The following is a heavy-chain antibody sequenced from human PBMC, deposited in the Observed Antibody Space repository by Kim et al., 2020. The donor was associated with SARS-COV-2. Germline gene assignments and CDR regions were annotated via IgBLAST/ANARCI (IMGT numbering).Heavy chain of an antibody. J-gene: IGHJ4*02. CDR2: SYSGST. CDR3: ASQPDY. V-gene: IGHV4-30-4*01. Sequence: SYSGSTYYNPSLKSRVTISVDTSRNQFSLKLSSVTAADTAMYYCASQPDYWGQGTLVTVSS.